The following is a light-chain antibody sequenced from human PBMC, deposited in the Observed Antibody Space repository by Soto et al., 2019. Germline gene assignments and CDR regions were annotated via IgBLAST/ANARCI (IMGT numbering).Light chain of an antibody. CDR2: AAS. CDR3: QQSFKMPLP. V-gene: IGKV1-39*01. J-gene: IGKJ3*01. CDR1: QSFSSY. Sequence: TQISQCLSCLRAPVSDRVTITWLASQSFSSYLNWYQQKPGIAPKLLMYAASSVHSGVPARFSGSGSGTDFTLTIISLHTEDFAACYCQQSFKMPLPFCHGTMVDNK.